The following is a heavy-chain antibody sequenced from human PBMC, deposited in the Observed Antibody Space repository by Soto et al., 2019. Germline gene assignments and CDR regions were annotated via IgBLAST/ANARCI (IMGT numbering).Heavy chain of an antibody. J-gene: IGHJ4*02. Sequence: EVQLVESGGDLVKPGGSLRLSCVGSGFIFSNAWMNWVRQAPGKGLEWVGRIKSKADGETIEYATPVKGRFTVSRDDSKNKVFVQMTYLKTEDTAIYCGATGGYGIDYWGQGTLVTVSS. D-gene: IGHD6-25*01. V-gene: IGHV3-15*07. CDR2: IKSKADGETI. CDR3: ATGGYGIDY. CDR1: GFIFSNAW.